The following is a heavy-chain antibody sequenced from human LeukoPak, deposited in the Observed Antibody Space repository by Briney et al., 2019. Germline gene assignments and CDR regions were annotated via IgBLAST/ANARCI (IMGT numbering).Heavy chain of an antibody. V-gene: IGHV3-48*01. CDR3: ARDVEQWLVRVYYFDY. CDR1: GFTLSSYS. J-gene: IGHJ4*02. CDR2: ISSGSTTI. D-gene: IGHD6-19*01. Sequence: GGSLRLSCATSGFTLSSYSMNWVRQAPGKGLEWVSYISSGSTTIYYADSVKGRFTISRDNAKNSLYLQMNSLRAEDTAVYCCARDVEQWLVRVYYFDYWGQGTLVTVSS.